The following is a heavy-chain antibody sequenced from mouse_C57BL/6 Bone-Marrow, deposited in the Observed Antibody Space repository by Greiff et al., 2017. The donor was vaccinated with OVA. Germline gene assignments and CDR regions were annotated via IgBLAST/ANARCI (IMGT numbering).Heavy chain of an antibody. V-gene: IGHV1-82*01. CDR2: IYPGDGDT. CDR3: ARHEDGYYASYFDY. Sequence: VKLQESGPELVKPGASVKISCKASGYAFSSSWMNWVKQRPGKGLEWIGRIYPGDGDTNYNGKFKGKATLPADKSSSTAYMQLSRLTSEDSAVYFCARHEDGYYASYFDYWGQGTTLTVSS. CDR1: GYAFSSSW. J-gene: IGHJ2*01. D-gene: IGHD2-3*01.